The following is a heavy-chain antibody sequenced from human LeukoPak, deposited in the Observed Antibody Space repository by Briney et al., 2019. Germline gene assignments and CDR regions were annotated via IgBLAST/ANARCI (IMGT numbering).Heavy chain of an antibody. V-gene: IGHV3-30*04. D-gene: IGHD2-15*01. CDR3: ASSRYCSGGSCFDY. J-gene: IGHJ4*02. CDR2: ISDYGSNK. Sequence: PGRSLRLSCAASGFTFSSYAMHWVRQAPGKGLEWVAVISDYGSNKYYADSVKGRVTISRDNSKYTLYLKMNSLRAEATAVYYCASSRYCSGGSCFDYWGQGTLVTVSS. CDR1: GFTFSSYA.